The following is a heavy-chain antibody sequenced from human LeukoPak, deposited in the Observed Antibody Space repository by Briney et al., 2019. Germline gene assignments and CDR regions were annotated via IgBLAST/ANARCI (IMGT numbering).Heavy chain of an antibody. V-gene: IGHV3-9*03. CDR2: ISWNSGSI. Sequence: GGSLRLSCAASGFTFDDYAMHWVRQAPGKGLEWVSGISWNSGSIGYADSVKGRFTISRDNAKNSLYLQMNSLRAEDMALYYCAKPPYGDGAMVSFDIWGQGTMVTVSS. CDR1: GFTFDDYA. J-gene: IGHJ3*02. CDR3: AKPPYGDGAMVSFDI. D-gene: IGHD4-17*01.